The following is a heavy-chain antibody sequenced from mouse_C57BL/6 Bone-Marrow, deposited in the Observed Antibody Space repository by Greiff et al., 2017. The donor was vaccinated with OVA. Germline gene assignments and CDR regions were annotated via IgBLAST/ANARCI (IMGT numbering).Heavy chain of an antibody. CDR1: GYTFTSYG. D-gene: IGHD1-1*01. J-gene: IGHJ1*03. CDR2: IYPRSGNT. CDR3: ARPPYCYGSSCWYFDV. V-gene: IGHV1-81*01. Sequence: VQLQQSGAELARPGASVKLSCKASGYTFTSYGISWVKQRTGQGLEWIGEIYPRSGNTYYNEKFKGKATLTADKSSSTAYMELRSLTSEDSAVYFCARPPYCYGSSCWYFDVWGTGTTVTVSS.